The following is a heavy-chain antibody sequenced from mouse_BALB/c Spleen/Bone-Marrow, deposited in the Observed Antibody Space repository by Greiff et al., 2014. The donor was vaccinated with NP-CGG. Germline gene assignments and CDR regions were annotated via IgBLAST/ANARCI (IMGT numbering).Heavy chain of an antibody. V-gene: IGHV1S130*01. Sequence: VQLQQSGSGLVKPGASVKLSCKASGYTFTSFGMHWVQQTPGKGLEWIGYINPDSGSSNYNETFKGKATMTADSSSITAYVDLSSLTSEDAAVYYCSGHLRFSYDFDYWGQGTTLTVSS. J-gene: IGHJ2*01. CDR1: GYTFTSFG. CDR3: SGHLRFSYDFDY. CDR2: INPDSGSS. D-gene: IGHD3-2*02.